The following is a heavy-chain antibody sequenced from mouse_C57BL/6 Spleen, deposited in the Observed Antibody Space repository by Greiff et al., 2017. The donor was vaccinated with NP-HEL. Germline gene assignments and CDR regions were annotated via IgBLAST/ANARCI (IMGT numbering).Heavy chain of an antibody. J-gene: IGHJ3*01. Sequence: EVKVVESGGDLVKPGGSLKLSCAASGFTFSSYGMSWVRQTPDKRLEWVATISSGGSYTYYPDSVKGRFTISRDNAKNTLYLQMSSLKSEDTAMYYCASYSKGFAYWGQGTLVTVSA. CDR2: ISSGGSYT. CDR1: GFTFSSYG. D-gene: IGHD2-5*01. V-gene: IGHV5-6*01. CDR3: ASYSKGFAY.